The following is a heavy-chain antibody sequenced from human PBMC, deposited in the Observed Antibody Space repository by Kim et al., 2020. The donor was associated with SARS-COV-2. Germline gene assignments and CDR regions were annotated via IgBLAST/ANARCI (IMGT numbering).Heavy chain of an antibody. CDR3: ARDSAIAVAGFPLYGMDV. D-gene: IGHD6-19*01. Sequence: ASVKVSCKASGYTFTGYYMHWVRQAPGQGLEWMGWINPNSGGTNYAQKFQGWVTMTRDTSISTAYMELSRLRSDDTAVYYCARDSAIAVAGFPLYGMDVWGQGTTVTVSS. CDR1: GYTFTGYY. V-gene: IGHV1-2*04. CDR2: INPNSGGT. J-gene: IGHJ6*02.